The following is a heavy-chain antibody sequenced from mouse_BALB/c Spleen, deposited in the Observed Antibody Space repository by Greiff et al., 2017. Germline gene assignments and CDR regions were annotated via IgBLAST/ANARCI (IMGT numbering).Heavy chain of an antibody. Sequence: EVKLMESGPGLVKPSQSLSLTCTVTGYSITSDYAWNWIRQFPGNKLEWMGYISYSGSTSYNPSLKSRISITRDTSKNQFFLQLNSVTTEDTATYYCAGTTAPWYFDVWGAGTTVTVSS. V-gene: IGHV3-2*02. J-gene: IGHJ1*01. CDR2: ISYSGST. CDR3: AGTTAPWYFDV. CDR1: GYSITSDYA. D-gene: IGHD1-2*01.